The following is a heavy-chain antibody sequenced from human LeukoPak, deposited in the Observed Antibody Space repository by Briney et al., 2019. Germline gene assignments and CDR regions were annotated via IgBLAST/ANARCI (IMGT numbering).Heavy chain of an antibody. CDR2: INPNSGGT. D-gene: IGHD3/OR15-3a*01. Sequence: ASVKVSCKASGYTFTGYYMHWVRQAPGQGLEWVGWINPNSGGTNYAQKFQGRVTMTRDTSISTAYMELSRLRSDDTAVYYCARWTRYYYYGMDVWGQGTTVTVSS. J-gene: IGHJ6*02. CDR3: ARWTRYYYYGMDV. CDR1: GYTFTGYY. V-gene: IGHV1-2*02.